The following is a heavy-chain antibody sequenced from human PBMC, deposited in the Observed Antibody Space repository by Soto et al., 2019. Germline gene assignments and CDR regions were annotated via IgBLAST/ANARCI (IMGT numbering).Heavy chain of an antibody. CDR2: IRSKAYGGTT. J-gene: IGHJ4*02. CDR1: GFTFGEYA. Sequence: PGGSLRLSCTASGFTFGEYAMSWFRQAPGKGLEWVGFIRSKAYGGTTEYAASVKGRFTISRDDSKSIAYPQMNSLKTEDTAVYYCTTPNPPPQLPFTWGQGTLVTVSS. CDR3: TTPNPPPQLPFT. D-gene: IGHD5-12*01. V-gene: IGHV3-49*03.